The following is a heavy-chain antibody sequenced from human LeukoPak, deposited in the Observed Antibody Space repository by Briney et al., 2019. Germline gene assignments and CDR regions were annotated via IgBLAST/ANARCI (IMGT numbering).Heavy chain of an antibody. Sequence: GGSLGLSCAASGFTFSTYSMIWVRQAPGKGLEWVSYISSSSNTIYYADSVKGRFTISRDNAKNSLYLQMNSLRDEDTALYYCARDLPPGSSGWYLGYWGQGTLVTVSS. CDR2: ISSSSNTI. CDR3: ARDLPPGSSGWYLGY. J-gene: IGHJ4*02. D-gene: IGHD6-19*01. CDR1: GFTFSTYS. V-gene: IGHV3-48*02.